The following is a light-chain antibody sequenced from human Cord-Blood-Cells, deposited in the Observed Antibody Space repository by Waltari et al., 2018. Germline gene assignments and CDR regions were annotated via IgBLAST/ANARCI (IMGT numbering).Light chain of an antibody. CDR1: SSDVGGYNY. CDR3: SSYAGSNNLV. CDR2: EVS. Sequence: QSALTQPPSASGSPGQSVTISCTGTSSDVGGYNYVSWYQQHPGKAPKLMIYEVSKRPSGVPDRFSGANSGNMASLTVSGLQAEDEADYYCSSYAGSNNLVFGGGTKLTVL. V-gene: IGLV2-8*01. J-gene: IGLJ2*01.